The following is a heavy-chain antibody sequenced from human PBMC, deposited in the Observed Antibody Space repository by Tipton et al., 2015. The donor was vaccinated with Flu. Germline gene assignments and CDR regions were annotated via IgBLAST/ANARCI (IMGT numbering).Heavy chain of an antibody. CDR2: ISAYNGNT. Sequence: QLVQSGAEVKKPGASVKVSCKASGYTFTSYGISWVRQAPGQGLEWMGWISAYNGNTNYAQKLQGRVTMTTDTSTSTAYMELRSLRSDDTAVYYCARDRAADIAAADQWHDAFDIWGQGTMVTVSS. CDR3: ARDRAADIAAADQWHDAFDI. CDR1: GYTFTSYG. V-gene: IGHV1-18*01. J-gene: IGHJ3*02. D-gene: IGHD6-13*01.